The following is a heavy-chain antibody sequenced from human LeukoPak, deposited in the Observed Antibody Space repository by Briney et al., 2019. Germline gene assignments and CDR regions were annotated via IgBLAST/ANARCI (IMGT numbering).Heavy chain of an antibody. CDR2: INHSGST. V-gene: IGHV4-34*01. D-gene: IGHD6-13*01. Sequence: SETLSLTCAVYGGSFSGYYWSWIRQPPGKGLEWIGEINHSGSTNYNPSLKSRVTISVDTSKNQFSLKLSSVTAADTAVYYCARGRGYSRTNWFDPWGQGTLGTVSS. J-gene: IGHJ5*02. CDR3: ARGRGYSRTNWFDP. CDR1: GGSFSGYY.